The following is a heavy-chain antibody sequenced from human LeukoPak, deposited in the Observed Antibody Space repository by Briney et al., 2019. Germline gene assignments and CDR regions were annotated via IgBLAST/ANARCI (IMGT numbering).Heavy chain of an antibody. D-gene: IGHD6-6*01. V-gene: IGHV4-39*07. Sequence: PSETLSLTCTVSGGSIRSSYYYWSWIRQPPGKGLEWIGEINHSGSTNYNPSLKSRVTISVDTSKNQFSLKLSSVTAADTAVYYCARDVAARRSAALPSYYYYGMDVWGQGTTVTVSS. CDR1: GGSIRSSYYY. J-gene: IGHJ6*02. CDR3: ARDVAARRSAALPSYYYYGMDV. CDR2: INHSGST.